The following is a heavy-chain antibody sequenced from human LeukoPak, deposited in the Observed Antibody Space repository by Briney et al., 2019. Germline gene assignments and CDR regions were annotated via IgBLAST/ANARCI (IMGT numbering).Heavy chain of an antibody. CDR2: IYHSGNT. D-gene: IGHD2-2*02. V-gene: IGHV4-38-2*02. CDR1: GYSISSGYY. J-gene: IGHJ3*02. CDR3: ARQGGGYCSSTRCYSALDI. Sequence: SETLSLTCTVSGYSISSGYYWDWIRQPPGKGLEWIGNIYHSGNTYYNPSLESRVTISVDTSKNQFSLKLNSVTAADTAVYYCARQGGGYCSSTRCYSALDIWGQGTMVTVSS.